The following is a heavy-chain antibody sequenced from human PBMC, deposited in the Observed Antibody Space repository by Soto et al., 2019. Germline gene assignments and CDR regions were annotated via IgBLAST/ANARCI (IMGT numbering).Heavy chain of an antibody. CDR1: GDSVSSSYYY. V-gene: IGHV4-39*01. Sequence: SETLSLTCTVSGDSVSSSYYYWGRIRQPPGKGLEWIGSIFYSGSTYYNPSLKSRVTISVDTSKNQFSLKLSSVTAADTAVYYCARRGSSRQIYHYGMDVWGQGTTVTVSS. CDR3: ARRGSSRQIYHYGMDV. CDR2: IFYSGST. J-gene: IGHJ6*02. D-gene: IGHD6-13*01.